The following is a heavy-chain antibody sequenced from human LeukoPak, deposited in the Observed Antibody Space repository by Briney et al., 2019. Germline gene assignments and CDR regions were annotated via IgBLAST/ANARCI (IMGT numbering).Heavy chain of an antibody. CDR2: ISGSGRTT. CDR3: AKDRIAARGGDFDY. D-gene: IGHD6-6*01. CDR1: GFTFSNHA. Sequence: PGGSLRLSCAASGFTFSNHAMSWVRQAPGKGLQWVSVISGSGRTTEYADSVKGRFTISRDNAKNSLYLQMNSLRAEDTALYYCAKDRIAARGGDFDYWGQGTLVTVSS. V-gene: IGHV3-23*01. J-gene: IGHJ4*02.